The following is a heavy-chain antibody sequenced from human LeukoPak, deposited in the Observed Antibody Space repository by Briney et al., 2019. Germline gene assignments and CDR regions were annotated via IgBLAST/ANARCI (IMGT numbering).Heavy chain of an antibody. CDR3: ASDYSNPPLDY. D-gene: IGHD4-4*01. CDR2: IYYSGST. V-gene: IGHV4-59*01. Sequence: SETLSLTCTVSGGSISSYYWSWIRQPPGKGLEWIGYIYYSGSTNYNPSLKSRVTISVDTSKNQFSLKLSSVTAADTAVYYCASDYSNPPLDYWGQGTLVTVSS. CDR1: GGSISSYY. J-gene: IGHJ4*02.